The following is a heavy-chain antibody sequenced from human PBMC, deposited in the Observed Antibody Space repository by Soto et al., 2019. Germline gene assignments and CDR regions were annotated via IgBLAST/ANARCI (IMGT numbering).Heavy chain of an antibody. CDR3: ASHLGGRGVHYYGMDV. D-gene: IGHD3-10*01. V-gene: IGHV4-39*01. CDR2: IYYSGST. J-gene: IGHJ6*02. Sequence: PSETLSLTCTVSGGSISSSSYYWGWIRQPPGKGLEWIGSIYYSGSTYYNPSLKSRVTISVDTSKNQFSLKLSSVTAADTAVYYCASHLGGRGVHYYGMDVWGQGTTVTVSS. CDR1: GGSISSSSYY.